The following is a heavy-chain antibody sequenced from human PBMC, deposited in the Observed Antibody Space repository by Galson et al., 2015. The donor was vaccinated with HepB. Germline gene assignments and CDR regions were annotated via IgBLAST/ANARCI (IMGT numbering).Heavy chain of an antibody. CDR2: IKQNGSRT. J-gene: IGHJ4*01. CDR3: VRDERRMWNK. V-gene: IGHV3-7*03. CDR1: GFTFKNYW. D-gene: IGHD1/OR15-1a*01. Sequence: SLRLSCAGSGFTFKNYWMSWIRQAPGKGLEWVASIKQNGSRTNYVDSVKGRFIISRDNSKSLLHLQMDTLRVEDTAVYYCVRDERRMWNKWGNGTLVIVSS.